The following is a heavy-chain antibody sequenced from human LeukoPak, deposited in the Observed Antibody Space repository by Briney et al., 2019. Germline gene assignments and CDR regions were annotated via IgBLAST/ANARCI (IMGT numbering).Heavy chain of an antibody. Sequence: GGSLRLSCAASGFIFSSYGMSWVRQAPGKGLEWVSAISGSGGSTYYADSVKGRFTISRDNSKNTLYLQMNSLRAEDTAVYYCARHSSSLVSNWFDPWGQGTLVTVSS. CDR3: ARHSSSLVSNWFDP. CDR2: ISGSGGST. J-gene: IGHJ5*02. V-gene: IGHV3-23*01. D-gene: IGHD6-13*01. CDR1: GFIFSSYG.